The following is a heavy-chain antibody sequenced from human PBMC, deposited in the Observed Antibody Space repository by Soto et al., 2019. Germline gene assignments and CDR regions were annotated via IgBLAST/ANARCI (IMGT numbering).Heavy chain of an antibody. CDR2: ISGSGGST. Sequence: GGSLRLSCAASGFTFSTYAMSWVRQAPGKGPEWVSAISGSGGSTYYADSVKGRFTISRDNSKNTLYLQMNSLRAEDTAVYYCAKCPYYNTAGYYMDVWGKGTTVTVS. CDR3: AKCPYYNTAGYYMDV. J-gene: IGHJ6*03. V-gene: IGHV3-23*01. CDR1: GFTFSTYA. D-gene: IGHD1-26*01.